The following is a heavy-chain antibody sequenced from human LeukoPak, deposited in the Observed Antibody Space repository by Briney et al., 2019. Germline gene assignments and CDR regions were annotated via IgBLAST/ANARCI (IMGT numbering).Heavy chain of an antibody. D-gene: IGHD2-2*01. J-gene: IGHJ4*02. CDR2: ISWNSGSI. Sequence: GGSLRLSCAASGLTFDDYAMHWVRQAPGKGLEWVSGISWNSGSIGYADPVKGRFTISRDNAKNSLYLQMNSLRAEDTALHHCAKDKYLREKYYFDYWGQGTLVTVSS. V-gene: IGHV3-9*01. CDR3: AKDKYLREKYYFDY. CDR1: GLTFDDYA.